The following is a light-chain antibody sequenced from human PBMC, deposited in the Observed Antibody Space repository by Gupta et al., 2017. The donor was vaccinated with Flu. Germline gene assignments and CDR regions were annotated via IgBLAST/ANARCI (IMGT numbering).Light chain of an antibody. CDR2: AAS. Sequence: GTLSLSPGERATLSCRGSQSVRSTSLAWYQQKLGQAPRLLIYAASSRASGVSDRFSGSGSGTDFTLTISRLEPEDFAVYYCQQVGSSPYTFGQGTKLEI. CDR3: QQVGSSPYT. CDR1: QSVRSTS. J-gene: IGKJ2*01. V-gene: IGKV3-20*01.